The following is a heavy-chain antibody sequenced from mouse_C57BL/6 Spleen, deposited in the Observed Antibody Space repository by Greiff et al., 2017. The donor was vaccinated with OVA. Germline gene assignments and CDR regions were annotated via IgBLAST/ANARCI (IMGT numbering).Heavy chain of an antibody. CDR3: ARAFSSYSFDY. CDR1: GYSITSGYY. V-gene: IGHV3-6*01. CDR2: ISYDGSN. D-gene: IGHD1-1*01. Sequence: ESGPGLVKPSQSLSLTCSVTGYSITSGYYWNWIRQFPGNKLEWMGYISYDGSNNYNPSLKNRISITRDTSKNQFFLKLNSVTTEDTATYYCARAFSSYSFDYWGQGTTLTVSS. J-gene: IGHJ2*01.